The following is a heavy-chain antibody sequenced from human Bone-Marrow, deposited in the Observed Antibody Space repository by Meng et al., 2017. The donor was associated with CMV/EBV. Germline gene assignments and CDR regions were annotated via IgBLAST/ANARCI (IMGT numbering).Heavy chain of an antibody. CDR1: GYTFTGYY. D-gene: IGHD4-17*01. CDR3: ARPLGAVTTYY. Sequence: ASVKVSCKASGYTFTGYYMHWVRQAPGQGLEWMGWINPNSGNTGYAQKFQGRVTITRNTSISTAYMELSSLSSEDTAVYYCARPLGAVTTYYWGQGTLVTVSS. CDR2: INPNSGNT. J-gene: IGHJ4*02. V-gene: IGHV1-8*03.